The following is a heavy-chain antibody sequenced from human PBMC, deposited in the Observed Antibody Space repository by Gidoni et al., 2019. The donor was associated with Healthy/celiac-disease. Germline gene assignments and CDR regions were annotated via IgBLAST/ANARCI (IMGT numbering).Heavy chain of an antibody. Sequence: EEQLVESGGVVVQPGGSLRLSCAASGFPFDDYAMHWVRQTPGEGLEWVSLSSWDGGSTYYADSVKGRFTISRDNSKNSLYLQMNSLRAEDTALYYCAKGLAAGTTGYFDYWGQGTLVTVSS. CDR3: AKGLAAGTTGYFDY. V-gene: IGHV3-43D*03. CDR1: GFPFDDYA. D-gene: IGHD4-17*01. CDR2: SSWDGGST. J-gene: IGHJ4*02.